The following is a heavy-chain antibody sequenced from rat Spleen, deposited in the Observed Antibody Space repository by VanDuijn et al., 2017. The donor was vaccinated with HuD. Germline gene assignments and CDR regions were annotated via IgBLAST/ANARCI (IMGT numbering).Heavy chain of an antibody. CDR1: GSSLTSYT. V-gene: IGHV2-6*01. D-gene: IGHD5-1*01. J-gene: IGHJ3*01. CDR2: ISSGGTS. CDR3: ARWWERFAY. Sequence: QVQLKESGPGLVQTSQTLSPTCTVSGSSLTSYTLSWVRQYPGKGLEWIGAISSGGTSFYNSVLNPRVSISREISKSQVFLKMNSLQTEDTAMYFCARWWERFAYWGQCTRVTVSS.